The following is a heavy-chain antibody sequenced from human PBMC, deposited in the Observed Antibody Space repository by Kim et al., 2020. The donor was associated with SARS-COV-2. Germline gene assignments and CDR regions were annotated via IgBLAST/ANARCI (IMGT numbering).Heavy chain of an antibody. CDR3: ARDHRVGATTPVDY. Sequence: AVSVKSRITINPDTSKNQFSLQLNSVTPEDTAVYYCARDHRVGATTPVDYWGQGTLVTVSS. V-gene: IGHV6-1*01. D-gene: IGHD1-26*01. J-gene: IGHJ4*02.